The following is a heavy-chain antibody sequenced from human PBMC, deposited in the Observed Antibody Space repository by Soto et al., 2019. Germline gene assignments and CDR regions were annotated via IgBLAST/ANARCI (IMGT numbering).Heavy chain of an antibody. Sequence: QVQLVQSGAEVKKPGSSVKVSCKASGGTFSSYAISWVRQAPGQGLEWMGGIIPIFGTANYAQKFQGRVTITADKSTSTADMELSSLRSEDTAVYYCARVGDYDIVTGYYLPYWGQGTLVTVSS. CDR3: ARVGDYDIVTGYYLPY. D-gene: IGHD3-9*01. J-gene: IGHJ4*02. V-gene: IGHV1-69*06. CDR2: IIPIFGTA. CDR1: GGTFSSYA.